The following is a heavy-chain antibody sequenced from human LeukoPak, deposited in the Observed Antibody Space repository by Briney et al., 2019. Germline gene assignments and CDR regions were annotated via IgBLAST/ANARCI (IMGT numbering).Heavy chain of an antibody. CDR1: GFIFADYA. Sequence: GGSLRLSCTASGFIFADYAMSWFRQAPGKGLEWVGFIRSKLYGGTTEYAASVKGRFTISRDDSESIAYLQMRSLKTEDTAVYYCAKGSPYFWSGYYPRWGQGTLVTVSS. CDR2: IRSKLYGGTT. D-gene: IGHD3-3*01. CDR3: AKGSPYFWSGYYPR. V-gene: IGHV3-49*03. J-gene: IGHJ4*02.